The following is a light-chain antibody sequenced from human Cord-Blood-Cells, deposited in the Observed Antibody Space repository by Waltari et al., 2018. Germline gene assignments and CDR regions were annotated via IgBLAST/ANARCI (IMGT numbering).Light chain of an antibody. J-gene: IGKJ1*01. Sequence: DIVMTQSPDSLAVSLGERATINCKSSQSVLYSSNNKNDLAWYQQKPGQPPQLLSYWASTREAGVPDRFSGSGSGTDFTLTISSLQAEDGAVYYCQQYYSTPPTFGQGTKVEIK. CDR2: WAS. CDR3: QQYYSTPPT. V-gene: IGKV4-1*01. CDR1: QSVLYSSNNKND.